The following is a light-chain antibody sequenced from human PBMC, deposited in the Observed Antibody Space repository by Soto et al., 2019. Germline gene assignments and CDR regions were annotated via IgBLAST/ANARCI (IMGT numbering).Light chain of an antibody. V-gene: IGKV1-5*03. Sequence: DIHMTQSPSTRSASVGDRVTIPCRASQNINSWLAWYQQKPGKAPKLLIYEASSLEKGVPARFGGSGSGTEFTLTISSLQPDDFATYYCQQYNVYSWTFGQGTKVDI. CDR3: QQYNVYSWT. J-gene: IGKJ1*01. CDR1: QNINSW. CDR2: EAS.